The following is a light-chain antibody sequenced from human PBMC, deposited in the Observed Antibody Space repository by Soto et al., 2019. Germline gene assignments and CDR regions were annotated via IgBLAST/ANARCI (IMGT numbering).Light chain of an antibody. CDR3: HLLNSCPPIT. Sequence: DIPLTQSPSFVSASVGDRVTITCRASQDISSYLAWYQQKPGKAPKVLIHSASVLESGVPSRFSGSGSGTHFTLTINNLQPEDFATYYCHLLNSCPPITLGERTRLDI. V-gene: IGKV1-9*01. CDR1: QDISSY. J-gene: IGKJ5*01. CDR2: SAS.